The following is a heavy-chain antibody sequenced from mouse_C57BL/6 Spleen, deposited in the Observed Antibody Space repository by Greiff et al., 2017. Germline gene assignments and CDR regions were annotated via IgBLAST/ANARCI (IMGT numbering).Heavy chain of an antibody. CDR1: GYTFTSYG. D-gene: IGHD2-5*01. CDR2: IYPRSGNT. Sequence: QVHVKQSGAELARPGASVKLSCKASGYTFTSYGISWVKQRTGQGLEWIGEIYPRSGNTYYNEKFKGKATLTADKSSSTAYMELRSLTSEDSAVYFCARCYYSNYERVGYFDVWGTGTTVTVSS. J-gene: IGHJ1*03. V-gene: IGHV1-81*01. CDR3: ARCYYSNYERVGYFDV.